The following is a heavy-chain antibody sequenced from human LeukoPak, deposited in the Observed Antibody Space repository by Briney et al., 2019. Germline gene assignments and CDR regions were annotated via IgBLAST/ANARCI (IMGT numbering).Heavy chain of an antibody. CDR2: IYYSGST. CDR3: AIAILGATGPPAFDY. Sequence: SETLSLTCTVSGGSISSHYWSWIRQPPGKGLEWIGYIYYSGSTNYNPSLKSRVTISVDTSKNQFSLKLSSVTAADTAVYYCAIAILGATGPPAFDYWGQGTLVTVSS. V-gene: IGHV4-59*11. J-gene: IGHJ4*02. D-gene: IGHD1-26*01. CDR1: GGSISSHY.